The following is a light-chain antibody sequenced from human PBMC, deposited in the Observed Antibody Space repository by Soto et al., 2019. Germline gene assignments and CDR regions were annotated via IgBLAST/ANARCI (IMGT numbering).Light chain of an antibody. Sequence: EVVLTQSPGTLSLSPGERATLSCRASQSVSRNYLAWYQQKPGQTPRLLIFGASNRAADIPARFSASGSGTDFTLTISGLEPDDFAVYYCQQYDFLPLTFGGGTRL. J-gene: IGKJ4*01. CDR2: GAS. CDR1: QSVSRNY. V-gene: IGKV3-20*01. CDR3: QQYDFLPLT.